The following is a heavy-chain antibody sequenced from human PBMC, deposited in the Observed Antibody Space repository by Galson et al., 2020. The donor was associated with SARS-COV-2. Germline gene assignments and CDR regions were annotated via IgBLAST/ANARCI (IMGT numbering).Heavy chain of an antibody. CDR1: GFTFSNAW. CDR2: IKSKTDGGTT. J-gene: IGHJ4*02. Sequence: GGSLRLSCAASGFTFSNAWMSWVRQAPGKGLEWVGRIKSKTDGGTTDYAAPVKGRFTISRDDSKNTLYLQMNSLKTEDTAVYYCTVITFGGVIVIDYWGQGTLVTVSS. D-gene: IGHD3-16*02. CDR3: TVITFGGVIVIDY. V-gene: IGHV3-15*01.